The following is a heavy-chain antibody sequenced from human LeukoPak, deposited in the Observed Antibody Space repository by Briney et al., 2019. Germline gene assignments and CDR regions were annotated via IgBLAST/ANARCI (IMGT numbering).Heavy chain of an antibody. J-gene: IGHJ3*02. CDR3: AANWNDVRSDAFDI. D-gene: IGHD1-1*01. CDR1: GFTFSSYS. Sequence: GGSLRLSCAASGFTFSSYSMNWVRQAPGKGLEWVSSISSSSSYIYYADSVKGRFTTSRDNAKNSLYLQMNSLRAEDTAVYYCAANWNDVRSDAFDIWGQGTMVTVSS. CDR2: ISSSSSYI. V-gene: IGHV3-21*01.